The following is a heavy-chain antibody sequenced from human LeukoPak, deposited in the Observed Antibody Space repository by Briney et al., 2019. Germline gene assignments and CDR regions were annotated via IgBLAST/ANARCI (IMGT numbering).Heavy chain of an antibody. Sequence: PGGSLRLSCAASGFTFSTYVIHWVREAPGKGLEWVALIWNDGSNKYYGDSVKDRFTISRDNSKNTLYLQMDSLRDEDTAVYYCARDRGYTYGHPLDYWGRGTLVTVSS. D-gene: IGHD5-18*01. CDR1: GFTFSTYV. CDR2: IWNDGSNK. CDR3: ARDRGYTYGHPLDY. V-gene: IGHV3-33*01. J-gene: IGHJ4*02.